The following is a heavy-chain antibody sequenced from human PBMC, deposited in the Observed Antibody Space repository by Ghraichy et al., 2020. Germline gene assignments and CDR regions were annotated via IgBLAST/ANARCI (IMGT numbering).Heavy chain of an antibody. J-gene: IGHJ4*02. CDR3: TKEIAAD. D-gene: IGHD2-15*01. CDR1: GFSFSSYW. V-gene: IGHV3-7*01. Sequence: GSLRLSCAASGFSFSSYWMNWVRQSPERGLEWVANIKGDGSEKYYVESVKGRFTISRDNAKNSLYLQMNSLRAEDTGIYYCTKEIAADWGQGTLVIVSS. CDR2: IKGDGSEK.